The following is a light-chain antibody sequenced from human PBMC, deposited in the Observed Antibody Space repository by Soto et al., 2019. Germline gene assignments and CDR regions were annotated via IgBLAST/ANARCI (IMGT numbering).Light chain of an antibody. V-gene: IGLV2-23*02. CDR1: SSDVGSYNF. CDR3: CSYAGNSGV. CDR2: EVS. J-gene: IGLJ3*02. Sequence: QSVLTQPASVSGSPGQSIIISCTGTSSDVGSYNFVSWYQQHPGKAPKLMIYEVSKRPSGVSNRFSGSKSGNTASLTISGLQPEDEADYYCCSYAGNSGVFGGGATLTVL.